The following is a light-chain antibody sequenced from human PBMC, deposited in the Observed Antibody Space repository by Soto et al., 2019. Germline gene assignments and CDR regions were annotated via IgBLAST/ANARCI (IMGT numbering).Light chain of an antibody. CDR1: QSISSY. CDR3: QQCDNWPPT. J-gene: IGKJ1*01. V-gene: IGKV3-11*01. CDR2: DAS. Sequence: VLTQSPNTLSLPPGRRPTISCRASQSISSYLAWYQQKHGQAPRLLIYDASSRATGIPARFSGSGYGTGVNLTISSLQSEDFAVYYCQQCDNWPPTFGQGTKVDIK.